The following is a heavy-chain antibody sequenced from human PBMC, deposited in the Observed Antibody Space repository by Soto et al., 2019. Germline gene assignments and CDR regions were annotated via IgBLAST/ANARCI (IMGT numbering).Heavy chain of an antibody. CDR3: AKDLEMATITPFDY. CDR2: ISGSGGST. Sequence: PGGSLRLSCAASGFTFSSYAMSWVRQAPGKGLEWVSAISGSGGSTYYADPVKGRFTISRDNSKNTLYPQMNSLRAEDTAVYYCAKDLEMATITPFDYWGQGTLVTVSS. CDR1: GFTFSSYA. D-gene: IGHD5-12*01. J-gene: IGHJ4*02. V-gene: IGHV3-23*01.